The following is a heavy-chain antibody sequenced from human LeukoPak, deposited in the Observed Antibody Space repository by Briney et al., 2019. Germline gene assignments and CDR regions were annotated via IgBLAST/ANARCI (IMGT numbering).Heavy chain of an antibody. Sequence: QPGGSLRLSCSGSGFAFSGFAMGWVRQAPGKGLEWVSSISGSGDNTYYADSVDGRFIVSRDNTKNTLYLQMNSLRAEDTALNYCARGRGGDYVPSRFDYWGQGTLVTVSS. CDR3: ARGRGGDYVPSRFDY. V-gene: IGHV3-23*01. D-gene: IGHD4-17*01. J-gene: IGHJ4*02. CDR1: GFAFSGFA. CDR2: ISGSGDNT.